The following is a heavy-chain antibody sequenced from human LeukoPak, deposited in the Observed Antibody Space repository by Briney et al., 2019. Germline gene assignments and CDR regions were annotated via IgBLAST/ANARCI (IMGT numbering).Heavy chain of an antibody. Sequence: KASETLSLTCAVYGGSFSGYYWSWIRQPPGKGLEWIGSIYYSGSTYYNPSLKSRVTISVDTSKNQFSLKLSSVTAADTAVYYCARRRVDYDFWSGYGGDYYFDYWGQGTLVTVSS. J-gene: IGHJ4*02. V-gene: IGHV4-34*01. CDR1: GGSFSGYY. CDR2: IYYSGST. CDR3: ARRRVDYDFWSGYGGDYYFDY. D-gene: IGHD3-3*01.